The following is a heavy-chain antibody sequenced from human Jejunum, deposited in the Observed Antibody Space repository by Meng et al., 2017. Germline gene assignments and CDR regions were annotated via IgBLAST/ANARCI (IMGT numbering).Heavy chain of an antibody. D-gene: IGHD3-16*02. J-gene: IGHJ4*02. V-gene: IGHV4-59*12. CDR1: GFTFSSYQ. Sequence: ESLKISCAASGFTFSSYQMHWVRQAPGKGLEWIGNVYYTGATYYTSSLQSRVTISLDASRNQFSLRLRSVTAADTAVYYCARVFSYSYRGGICNKGTPFYYFNYWGQGTLVTVSS. CDR3: ARVFSYSYRGGICNKGTPFYYFNY. CDR2: VYYTGAT.